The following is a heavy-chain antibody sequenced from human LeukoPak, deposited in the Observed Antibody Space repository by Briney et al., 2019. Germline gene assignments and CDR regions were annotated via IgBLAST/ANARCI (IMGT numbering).Heavy chain of an antibody. CDR3: AKGSTYQPLLYPGPPFDY. V-gene: IGHV3-30*09. D-gene: IGHD2-2*02. Sequence: GGSLRLSSAASGFTFSSYAMHWVRQAPGKGLEWVAVISYDGSNKYYADSVKGRFAISRDNSKNTLYLQMNSLRAEDTAVYYCAKGSTYQPLLYPGPPFDYWGQGTLVTVSS. CDR2: ISYDGSNK. J-gene: IGHJ4*02. CDR1: GFTFSSYA.